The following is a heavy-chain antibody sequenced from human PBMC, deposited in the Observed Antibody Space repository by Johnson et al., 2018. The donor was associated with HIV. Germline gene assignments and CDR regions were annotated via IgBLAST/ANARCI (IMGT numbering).Heavy chain of an antibody. J-gene: IGHJ3*02. CDR3: ALEAVRSTDAFDI. D-gene: IGHD3-10*01. CDR1: GFTVSSNY. Sequence: EVQLVESGGGLIQPGGSLRLSCAASGFTVSSNYISWVRQAPGKGLEWVSVIYSGGSTYYADSVKGRFTISRDNSKNTLYLQMNSLRAEDTAVYYCALEAVRSTDAFDIWGQGTMVIVSS. CDR2: IYSGGST. V-gene: IGHV3-53*01.